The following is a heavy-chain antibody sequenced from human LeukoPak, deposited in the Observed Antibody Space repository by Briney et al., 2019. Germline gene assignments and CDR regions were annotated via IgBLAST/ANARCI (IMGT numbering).Heavy chain of an antibody. CDR1: GFTFSSYW. CDR3: ARDKTAYASNFDY. CDR2: IQQDGGDK. V-gene: IGHV3-7*01. D-gene: IGHD2-21*02. J-gene: IGHJ4*02. Sequence: GGSLRLSCAASGFTFSSYWMSWVRQAPGKGLEWVANIQQDGGDKYYVDSVKGRFTISRDNAKNSLYLQMNGLRAEDTAVYYCARDKTAYASNFDYWGQGTLVTVSS.